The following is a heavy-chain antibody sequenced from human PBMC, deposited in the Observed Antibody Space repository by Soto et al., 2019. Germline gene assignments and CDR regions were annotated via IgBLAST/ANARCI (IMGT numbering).Heavy chain of an antibody. CDR1: GYTFTNYY. J-gene: IGHJ4*02. V-gene: IGHV1-46*01. CDR3: ARAGCGGDCSFDY. Sequence: ASVKVSCKASGYTFTNYYIHWVRQAPGQGLEWMGIINPSDGRITYAQKFQGRATMTRDTSTSTVYMELSSLRSDDTAVYYCARAGCGGDCSFDYWGQGTLVTVSS. D-gene: IGHD2-21*02. CDR2: INPSDGRI.